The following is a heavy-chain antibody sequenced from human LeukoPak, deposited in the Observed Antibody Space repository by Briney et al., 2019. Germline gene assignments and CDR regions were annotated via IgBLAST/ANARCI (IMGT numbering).Heavy chain of an antibody. J-gene: IGHJ4*02. CDR2: IIPILGIA. V-gene: IGHV1-69*04. CDR3: VRRDLTYYYDSSGYCD. CDR1: GGTFSSYA. D-gene: IGHD3-22*01. Sequence: SVKVSCKASGGTFSSYAISWVRQAPGQGLEWMGRIIPILGIANYAQKFQGRVTITADKSTSTAYMELSSLRSEDTAVYYCVRRDLTYYYDSSGYCDWGQGTLVTVSS.